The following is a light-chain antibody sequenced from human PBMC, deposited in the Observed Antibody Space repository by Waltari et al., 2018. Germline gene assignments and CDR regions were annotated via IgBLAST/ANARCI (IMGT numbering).Light chain of an antibody. CDR1: SLRSYY. CDR2: DKN. J-gene: IGLJ2*01. Sequence: SSELTQDPAVSVAMGQKVRITCQGDSLRSYYASWYQQRPGQAPRLVMYDKNNRPSGVPDRFSGSSSHNTASLTITGAQAEDEASYYCHSRDASGVGGSFGGGTKLTVL. V-gene: IGLV3-19*01. CDR3: HSRDASGVGGS.